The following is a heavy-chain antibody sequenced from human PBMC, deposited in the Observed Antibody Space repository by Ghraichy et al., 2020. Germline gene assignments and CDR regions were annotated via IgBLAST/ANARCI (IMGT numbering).Heavy chain of an antibody. CDR3: ARVPGYYDSSGYKYWYFDL. CDR1: GFTFSSYG. J-gene: IGHJ2*01. D-gene: IGHD3-22*01. CDR2: IWYDGSNK. V-gene: IGHV3-33*01. Sequence: GGSLRLSCAASGFTFSSYGMHWDRQAPGKGLEWVAVIWYDGSNKYYADSVKGRFTISRDNSKNTLYLQMNSLRAEDTAVYYCARVPGYYDSSGYKYWYFDLWGRGTLVTVSS.